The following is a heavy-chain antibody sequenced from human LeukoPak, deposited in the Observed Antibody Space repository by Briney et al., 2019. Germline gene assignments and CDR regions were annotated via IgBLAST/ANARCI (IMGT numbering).Heavy chain of an antibody. CDR1: GYTFTDYY. Sequence: ASVKDSCKASGYTFTDYYMHWVRQAPGQGFEWMGWINPNDGDTNYAQKFQGRVTMTRDTSISTAHMEVSRLRSDDTAVYYCAGANFLYCSSTTCLFDYWGQGTLVTVSS. J-gene: IGHJ4*02. CDR3: AGANFLYCSSTTCLFDY. D-gene: IGHD2-2*01. V-gene: IGHV1-2*02. CDR2: INPNDGDT.